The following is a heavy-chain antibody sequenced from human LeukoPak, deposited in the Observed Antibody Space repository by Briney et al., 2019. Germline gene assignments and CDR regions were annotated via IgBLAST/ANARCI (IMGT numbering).Heavy chain of an antibody. CDR1: GYSISSGYY. D-gene: IGHD6-19*01. CDR3: ARGQQIGWYGSSAVWFNP. J-gene: IGHJ5*02. V-gene: IGHV4-38-2*01. CDR2: FHHPGTT. Sequence: SETLSLTCAVSGYSISSGYYWGWIRQPPGKGLEWIGTFHHPGTTYYNPSLSSRVTISVDTSKNQFSLRLNSVTAADTAVYFCARGQQIGWYGSSAVWFNPWGQGTLVTVSS.